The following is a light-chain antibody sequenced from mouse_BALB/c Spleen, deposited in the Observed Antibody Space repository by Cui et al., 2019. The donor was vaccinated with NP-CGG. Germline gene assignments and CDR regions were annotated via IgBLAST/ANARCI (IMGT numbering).Light chain of an antibody. CDR1: IGAITTSNY. Sequence: QAVVTQESAPTTSPGETVTLTCRSSIGAITTSNYANWVQEKPDHFFTGLIGGTNNRVPGVPARFSGSLIGDKAALTITGAQTEDETIYFCALWYSNHWVFGGGTKLTVL. J-gene: IGLJ1*01. CDR2: GTN. CDR3: ALWYSNHWV. V-gene: IGLV1*01.